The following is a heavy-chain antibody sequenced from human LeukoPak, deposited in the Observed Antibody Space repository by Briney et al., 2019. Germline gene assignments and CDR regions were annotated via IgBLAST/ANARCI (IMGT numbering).Heavy chain of an antibody. CDR3: ASRGSWRTPEVDY. CDR2: IYYSGST. D-gene: IGHD6-13*01. CDR1: GGSISSGGYY. Sequence: SETLSLTCTVSGGSISSGGYYWSWIRQHPGKGLEWIGYIYYSGSTYYNPSLKSRVTISVDTSKNQFSLKLSSVTAADTAVYYCASRGSWRTPEVDYWGQGTLVTVSS. V-gene: IGHV4-31*03. J-gene: IGHJ4*02.